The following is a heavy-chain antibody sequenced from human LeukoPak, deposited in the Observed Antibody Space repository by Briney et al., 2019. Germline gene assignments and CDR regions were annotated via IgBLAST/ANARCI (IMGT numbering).Heavy chain of an antibody. CDR1: GFTFSSYG. Sequence: GGSLRLSCAASGFTFSSYGMHWVRQAPGKGLGWVAVIWYDGSNKYYADSVKGRFTISRDNSKNTLYLQMNSLRAKDTAVYYCARDAGYYDSSGYGYYGMDVWGQGTTVTVSS. CDR3: ARDAGYYDSSGYGYYGMDV. CDR2: IWYDGSNK. J-gene: IGHJ6*02. D-gene: IGHD3-22*01. V-gene: IGHV3-33*01.